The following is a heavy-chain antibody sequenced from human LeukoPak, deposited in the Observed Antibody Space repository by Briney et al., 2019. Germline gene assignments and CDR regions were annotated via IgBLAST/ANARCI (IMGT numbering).Heavy chain of an antibody. CDR1: RFIFSSYA. V-gene: IGHV3-30*04. CDR2: LSYDGSDK. CDR3: ARLPTPYYYGPLYYFDY. J-gene: IGHJ4*02. Sequence: GGSLRLSCAASRFIFSSYAMHWVRQAPGKGLEWVAVLSYDGSDKYYADSVKGRFTISRDNAKNSLYLQMNSLRAEDTAVYYCARLPTPYYYGPLYYFDYWGQGTLVTVSS. D-gene: IGHD3-10*01.